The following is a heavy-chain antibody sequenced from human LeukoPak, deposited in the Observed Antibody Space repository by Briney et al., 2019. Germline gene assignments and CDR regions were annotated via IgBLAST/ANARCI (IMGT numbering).Heavy chain of an antibody. D-gene: IGHD6-13*01. CDR3: ARDTEAGTY. V-gene: IGHV3-21*01. CDR1: GFTFNTYN. J-gene: IGHJ4*02. CDR2: ISSSSSYI. Sequence: GGSLRLSCAASGFTFNTYNMNWVRQAPGKGLEWVSSISSSSSYIYYADSVKGRFTISRHNAKNSLYLQMNSLRAEDTAVCYCARDTEAGTYWGQGTLVTVSS.